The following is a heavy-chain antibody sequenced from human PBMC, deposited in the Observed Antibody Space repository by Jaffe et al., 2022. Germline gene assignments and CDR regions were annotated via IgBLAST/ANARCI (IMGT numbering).Heavy chain of an antibody. CDR1: GGTFSSYA. CDR2: IIPIFGTA. CDR3: ARALYSGYDLPPYYYYYYYMDV. Sequence: QVQLVQSGAEVKKPGSSVKVSCKASGGTFSSYAISWVRQAPGQGLEWMGGIIPIFGTANYAQKFQGRVTITADESTSTAYMELSSLRSEDTAVYYCARALYSGYDLPPYYYYYYYMDVWGKGTTVTVSS. J-gene: IGHJ6*03. D-gene: IGHD5-12*01. V-gene: IGHV1-69*01.